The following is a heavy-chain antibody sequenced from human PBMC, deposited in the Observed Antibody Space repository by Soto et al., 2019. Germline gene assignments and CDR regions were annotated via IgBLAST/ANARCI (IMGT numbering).Heavy chain of an antibody. D-gene: IGHD4-17*01. CDR3: AQVPRYTVTPPDDY. CDR1: GFTFGSYG. J-gene: IGHJ4*02. V-gene: IGHV3-30*18. Sequence: QVQLVESGGGVVQPGRSLRLSCVGSGFTFGSYGMHWVRQAPGKGLEWVAVISYDGTNKYYTDSVKGRFTISRDNSKNTLFLQMNSLRAEDTAAYYCAQVPRYTVTPPDDYWGQGTLVTVSS. CDR2: ISYDGTNK.